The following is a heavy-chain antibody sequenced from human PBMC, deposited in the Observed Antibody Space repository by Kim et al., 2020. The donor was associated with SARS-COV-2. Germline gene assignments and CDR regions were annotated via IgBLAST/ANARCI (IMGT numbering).Heavy chain of an antibody. CDR2: IYYSGST. CDR3: ARHSIVLLWFGELSRTYNWFDP. Sequence: SETLSLTCTVSGGSISSSSYYWGWIRQPPGKGLEWIGSIYYSGSTYYNPSLKSRVTISVDTSKNQFSLKLSSVTAADTAVYYCARHSIVLLWFGELSRTYNWFDPWGQGTLVTVSS. J-gene: IGHJ5*02. CDR1: GGSISSSSYY. V-gene: IGHV4-39*01. D-gene: IGHD3-10*01.